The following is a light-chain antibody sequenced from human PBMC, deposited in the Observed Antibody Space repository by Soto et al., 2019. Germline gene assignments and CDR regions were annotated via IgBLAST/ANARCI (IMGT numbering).Light chain of an antibody. CDR2: GNS. CDR1: SSNIGAGYD. CDR3: QSYDSSLSGGV. V-gene: IGLV1-40*01. J-gene: IGLJ2*01. Sequence: QAVVTQPPSVSGAPGQRVTISCTGISSNIGAGYDVHWYQQLPGTAPKLLIYGNSNRPSGVPDRFSGSKSGTSASLAITGLQAEDEADYYCQSYDSSLSGGVFGGGTKLTVL.